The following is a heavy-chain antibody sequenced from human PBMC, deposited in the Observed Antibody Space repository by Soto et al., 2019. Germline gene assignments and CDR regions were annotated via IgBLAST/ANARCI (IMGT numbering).Heavy chain of an antibody. CDR2: INPNSGGT. J-gene: IGHJ5*02. V-gene: IGHV1-2*02. CDR1: GYTFTGYY. CDR3: ARDRGRLSGYYLQWFDP. D-gene: IGHD3-22*01. Sequence: SVKVSCKASGYTFTGYYMHWVRQAPGHGFEWMGWINPNSGGTNSAQKCQGRVTMTRDTSISTAYMELRRLRSDDTAVYYYARDRGRLSGYYLQWFDPWGQGTLVTVSS.